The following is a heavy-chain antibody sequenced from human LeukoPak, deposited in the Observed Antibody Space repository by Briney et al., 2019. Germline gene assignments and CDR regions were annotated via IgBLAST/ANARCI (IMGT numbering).Heavy chain of an antibody. Sequence: ASVKVSCKASGYTFTGYYMHWVRQAPGQGLEWMGWINPNSGGTNYAQKFQGRVTMTRDTSISTAYMELSRLRSEDTAVYYCAREKDSPYYYYYGMDVWGQGTTVTVSS. CDR3: AREKDSPYYYYYGMDV. CDR2: INPNSGGT. CDR1: GYTFTGYY. J-gene: IGHJ6*02. D-gene: IGHD2-15*01. V-gene: IGHV1-2*02.